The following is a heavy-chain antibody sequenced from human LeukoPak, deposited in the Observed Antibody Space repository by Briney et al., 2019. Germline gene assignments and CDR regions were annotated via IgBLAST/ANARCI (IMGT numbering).Heavy chain of an antibody. CDR1: GFTFSTYS. CDR3: AKAFGDYGGSEFDP. V-gene: IGHV3-21*01. D-gene: IGHD4-23*01. J-gene: IGHJ5*02. CDR2: ISGSSSYI. Sequence: PGGSLRLSCAASGFTFSTYSMNWVRQAPGKGLEWVSSISGSSSYIYYADSVKGRFTISRDNAKNSLYLQMNSLRAEDTAVYYCAKAFGDYGGSEFDPWGQGTLVTVSS.